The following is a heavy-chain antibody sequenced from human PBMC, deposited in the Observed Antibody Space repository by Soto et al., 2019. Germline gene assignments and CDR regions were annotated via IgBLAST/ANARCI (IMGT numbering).Heavy chain of an antibody. CDR1: GYFFASYS. J-gene: IGHJ4*02. Sequence: QVQLVQSGAEVKKPGASVKVSCKASGYFFASYSMHWVRQAPGHGLEWMGMINPSVGSTSHAQKFQGRVTMTRDTSTITVYLDLSSLRSEDTAIYYCARESAGRSVFESSGDFDYWGQGTLVTVSS. CDR2: INPSVGST. V-gene: IGHV1-46*01. D-gene: IGHD3-22*01. CDR3: ARESAGRSVFESSGDFDY.